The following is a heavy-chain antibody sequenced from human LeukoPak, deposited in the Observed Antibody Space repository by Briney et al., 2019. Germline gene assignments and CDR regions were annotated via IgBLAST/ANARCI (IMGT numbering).Heavy chain of an antibody. CDR3: ARDSDYGDYHFDY. CDR2: IWYDGSNK. V-gene: IGHV3-33*01. J-gene: IGHJ4*02. Sequence: PGRSLRLSCAASGFTFSSYGMPWVRQAPGKGLEWVAVIWYDGSNKYYADSVKGRFTISRDNSKNTLYLQMNSLRAEDTAVYYCARDSDYGDYHFDYWGQGTLVTVSS. D-gene: IGHD4-17*01. CDR1: GFTFSSYG.